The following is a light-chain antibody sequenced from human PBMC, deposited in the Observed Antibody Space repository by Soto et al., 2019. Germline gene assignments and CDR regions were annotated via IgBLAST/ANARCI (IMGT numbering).Light chain of an antibody. CDR3: QQYYSTPWT. CDR2: WAS. V-gene: IGKV4-1*01. J-gene: IGKJ1*01. Sequence: DIVMTQSPDSLAVSLGERATINCKSSQSGLYRSDNKNYLAWYQQKPGQPPKLLIYWASTRESGVPDRFSGSGSVTDFTLTISSLQAEDVAVYYCQQYYSTPWTFGQGTKVEIK. CDR1: QSGLYRSDNKNY.